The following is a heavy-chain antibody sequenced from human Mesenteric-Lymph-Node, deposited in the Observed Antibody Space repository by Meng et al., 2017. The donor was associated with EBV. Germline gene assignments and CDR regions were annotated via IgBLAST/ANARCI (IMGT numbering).Heavy chain of an antibody. CDR3: ARDFSLVVVAPGY. CDR2: IWHDGSNE. V-gene: IGHV3-33*01. J-gene: IGHJ4*02. D-gene: IGHD2-21*01. CDR1: GFTFRSYA. Sequence: QVESVGLGGAVVQPGRSLRLSCAASGFTFRSYAMHWVRQAPGKGLEWVAVIWHDGSNEYYADSVKGRFTISRDNSKNSVFLQMNNVRADDSGLYYCARDFSLVVVAPGYWGQGTLVTVSS.